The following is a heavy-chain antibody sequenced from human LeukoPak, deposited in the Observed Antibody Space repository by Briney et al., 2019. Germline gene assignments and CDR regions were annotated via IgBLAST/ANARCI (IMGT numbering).Heavy chain of an antibody. V-gene: IGHV1-2*02. Sequence: GASVKVSCKASGYTFTGYYMHWVRQAPGQGLEWMGWINPNSGGTNYAQKFQGRVTMTRDTSISTAYMELSRLRSDDTAVYYCARAPRKAAAGPTWALGYWGQGTLVTVSS. D-gene: IGHD6-13*01. CDR2: INPNSGGT. J-gene: IGHJ4*02. CDR3: ARAPRKAAAGPTWALGY. CDR1: GYTFTGYY.